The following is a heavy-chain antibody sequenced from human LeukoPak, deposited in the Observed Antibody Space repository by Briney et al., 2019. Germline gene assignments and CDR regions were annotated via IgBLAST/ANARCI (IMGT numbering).Heavy chain of an antibody. Sequence: SETLSLTCTVSGGSISSYYWSWIRQPPGKGLEWIGYIYYSGSTNYNPSLKSQVTISVDTSKNQFSLKLSSVTAADTAVYYCARGDYDFWSGYYPRFDYWGQGTLVTVSS. CDR1: GGSISSYY. J-gene: IGHJ4*02. CDR2: IYYSGST. CDR3: ARGDYDFWSGYYPRFDY. V-gene: IGHV4-59*01. D-gene: IGHD3-3*01.